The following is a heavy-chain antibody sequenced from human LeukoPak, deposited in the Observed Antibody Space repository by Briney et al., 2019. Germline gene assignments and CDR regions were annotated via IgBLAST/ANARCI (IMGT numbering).Heavy chain of an antibody. CDR3: ARGIAAAAHSIYYFDY. V-gene: IGHV1-69*04. CDR1: GGTFSSYA. Sequence: SVKVSCKASGGTFSSYAISWVRQAPGQGLEWMGRIIPILGIANYAQKFQGRVTITADKSTSTAYMELSSLRSGDTAVYYCARGIAAAAHSIYYFDYWGQGTLVTVSS. D-gene: IGHD6-13*01. J-gene: IGHJ4*02. CDR2: IIPILGIA.